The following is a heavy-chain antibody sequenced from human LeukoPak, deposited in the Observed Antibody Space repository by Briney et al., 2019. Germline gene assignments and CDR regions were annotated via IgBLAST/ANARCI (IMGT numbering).Heavy chain of an antibody. Sequence: PGGSLRLSCDSSGFTFRNYGMHWVRQAPGKGLEWVAFIRFDGGNKYYPDSVKGRFTISRDNSKNTLYLPMGGLRAEDTAAYYCAKDKEPYNTIIPNFYFMDVWGKGTTVTVSS. CDR2: IRFDGGNK. CDR3: AKDKEPYNTIIPNFYFMDV. CDR1: GFTFRNYG. V-gene: IGHV3-30*02. J-gene: IGHJ6*03. D-gene: IGHD1-1*01.